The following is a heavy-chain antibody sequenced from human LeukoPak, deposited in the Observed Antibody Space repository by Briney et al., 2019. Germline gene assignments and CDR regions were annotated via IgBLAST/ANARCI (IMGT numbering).Heavy chain of an antibody. CDR3: ATQYGSSWRDYFDY. J-gene: IGHJ4*02. V-gene: IGHV3-66*01. D-gene: IGHD6-13*01. CDR2: IYSGGGT. CDR1: GFTVSSSY. Sequence: GGSLRLSCAASGFTVSSSYMNWVRQAPGKGLEWVSLIYSGGGTYYADSVKGRFTVSRDSSKNTLYLQMNNLRAEDTAVYYCATQYGSSWRDYFDYWGQGTLVTVSS.